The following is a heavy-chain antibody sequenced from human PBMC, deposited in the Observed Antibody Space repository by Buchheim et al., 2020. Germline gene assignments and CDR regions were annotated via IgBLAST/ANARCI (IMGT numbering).Heavy chain of an antibody. CDR2: ISYSGANK. V-gene: IGHV3-30*18. J-gene: IGHJ6*02. CDR1: GFTFSGYG. Sequence: QVQVVESGGGVVQPGRSLRLSCAASGFTFSGYGMHWVRQAPGKGLEWVAGISYSGANKYHVDSVKGRFTISRDNSKSTVYLQMNSLRTEDTALYYCVKENGRQWTYPKGGMDVWGQGTT. CDR3: VKENGRQWTYPKGGMDV. D-gene: IGHD3-16*02.